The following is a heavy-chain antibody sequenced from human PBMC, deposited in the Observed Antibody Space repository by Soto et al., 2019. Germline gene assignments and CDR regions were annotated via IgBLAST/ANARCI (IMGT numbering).Heavy chain of an antibody. D-gene: IGHD6-13*01. V-gene: IGHV3-7*01. J-gene: IGHJ3*02. CDR2: IKQDGNEK. Sequence: EVQLVESGGGLVQPGGSLRLSCAVSGFTFSDYWMSWVRQAPGKGLEWVANIKQDGNEKYYVDSVKGRFTISRDNAKNSLYLQMNSLRAEDTAVYYCARGLGSSSWYSPWHAFDSWGQGTMVTVSS. CDR3: ARGLGSSSWYSPWHAFDS. CDR1: GFTFSDYW.